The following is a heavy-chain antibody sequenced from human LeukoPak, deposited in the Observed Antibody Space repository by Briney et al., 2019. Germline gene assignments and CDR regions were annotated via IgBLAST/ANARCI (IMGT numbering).Heavy chain of an antibody. CDR2: ISCSSSYR. D-gene: IGHD3-10*01. J-gene: IGHJ6*03. Sequence: GGSLRLFCAASGFTFSSCSMNWVREAWGKGLVGVSSISCSSSYRYYADSVRGRFNISRDNAKNSLYLQMKTVRAGDTSVYYCSRDLVWFGKPKGYYNYMDVWGKGTTVTVSS. V-gene: IGHV3-21*01. CDR1: GFTFSSCS. CDR3: SRDLVWFGKPKGYYNYMDV.